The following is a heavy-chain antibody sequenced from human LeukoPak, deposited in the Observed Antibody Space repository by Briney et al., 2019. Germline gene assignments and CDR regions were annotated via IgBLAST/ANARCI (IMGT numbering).Heavy chain of an antibody. J-gene: IGHJ3*02. Sequence: PSETLSLTCTVSGGSISSSSYYWGWIRQPPGKGLEWIGSIYYSGSTYYNPSLKSRVTISVDTSKNQFSLKLSSVTAADTAVYYCAIYDYSGYDCDAFDIWGQGTMVTVSS. V-gene: IGHV4-39*01. CDR3: AIYDYSGYDCDAFDI. D-gene: IGHD5-12*01. CDR2: IYYSGST. CDR1: GGSISSSSYY.